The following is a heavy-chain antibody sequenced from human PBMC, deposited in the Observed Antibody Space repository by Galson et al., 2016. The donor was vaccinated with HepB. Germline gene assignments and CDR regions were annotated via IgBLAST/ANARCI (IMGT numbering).Heavy chain of an antibody. CDR1: GGSISSNNW. V-gene: IGHV4-4*02. D-gene: IGHD3-3*01. J-gene: IGHJ4*02. CDR2: IYQSGST. Sequence: SETLSLTCAVSGGSISSNNWWSWVRQPPGKGLEWIGEIYQSGSTYYSPSFKSRLTMSIDKSKNQFSLKLTSVTAADTAVYYCARVADYFLDWGQGTLVTVSS. CDR3: ARVADYFLD.